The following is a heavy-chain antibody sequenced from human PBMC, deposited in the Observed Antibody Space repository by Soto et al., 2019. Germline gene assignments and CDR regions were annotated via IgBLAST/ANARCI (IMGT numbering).Heavy chain of an antibody. CDR3: ARQYCSGGSCYSGRHAFDI. V-gene: IGHV5-51*01. J-gene: IGHJ3*02. D-gene: IGHD2-15*01. Sequence: GESLKISCQGSGYSFTSYWIGWVRQMPGKGLEWMGIIYPGDSDTRYSPSFQGQVTISADKSISTAYLQWSSLKASDTAMYYCARQYCSGGSCYSGRHAFDIWGQGTMVTVSS. CDR2: IYPGDSDT. CDR1: GYSFTSYW.